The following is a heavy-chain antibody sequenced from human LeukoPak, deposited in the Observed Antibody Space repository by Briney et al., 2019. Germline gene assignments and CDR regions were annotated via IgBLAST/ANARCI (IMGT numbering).Heavy chain of an antibody. V-gene: IGHV4-59*01. CDR1: GGSISSYY. CDR3: ARLAVATTDAFDI. J-gene: IGHJ3*02. CDR2: IYYSGST. D-gene: IGHD5-12*01. Sequence: SETLSLTCAVYGGSISSYYWSWIRQPPGKGLEWIGYIYYSGSTNYNPSLKSRVTISVDTSKNQFSLKLSSVTAADTAVYYCARLAVATTDAFDIWGQGTMVTVSS.